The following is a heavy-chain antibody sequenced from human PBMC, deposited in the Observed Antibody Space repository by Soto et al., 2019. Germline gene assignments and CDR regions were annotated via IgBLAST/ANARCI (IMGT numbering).Heavy chain of an antibody. CDR1: GFTFSSYG. CDR3: AKDVVVGATTGLGDYYYYYGIDV. J-gene: IGHJ6*02. D-gene: IGHD1-26*01. V-gene: IGHV3-30*18. CDR2: ISYDGSNK. Sequence: QVQLVESGGGVVQPGRSLRLSCAASGFTFSSYGMHWVRQAPGKGLEWVAVISYDGSNKYYADSVKGRFTISRDNSKNTLYLQMNSLRAEDTAVYYCAKDVVVGATTGLGDYYYYYGIDVWGPGTTVTVSS.